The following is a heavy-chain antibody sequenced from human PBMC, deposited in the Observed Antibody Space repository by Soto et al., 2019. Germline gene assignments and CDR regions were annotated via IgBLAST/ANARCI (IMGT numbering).Heavy chain of an antibody. CDR1: GFVFTNFW. Sequence: GGSLRLSCEASGFVFTNFWMHWVRHVPGKGLVWVARIDTSGHSTNYAESVKGRFTISRDNAKNTVSLQMNSLRVEDTGVYYCAKDSWYFDLWSQGSQVTVSS. CDR3: AKDSWYFDL. CDR2: IDTSGHST. V-gene: IGHV3-74*01. J-gene: IGHJ4*02. D-gene: IGHD6-13*01.